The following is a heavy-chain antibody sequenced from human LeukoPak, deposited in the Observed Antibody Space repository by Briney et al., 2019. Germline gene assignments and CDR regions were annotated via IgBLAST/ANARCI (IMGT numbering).Heavy chain of an antibody. CDR1: GFTFSSYS. V-gene: IGHV3-48*01. CDR3: ARWGDGYNYLSY. D-gene: IGHD5-24*01. Sequence: EGSLRLSCAASGFTFSSYSMNWVRQAPGKGLEWLSYITSSSNTIYYADSVRGRFTIPRDNAKNSLYLQMHSLRAEDTAVYYCARWGDGYNYLSYWGQGTLVTVSS. CDR2: ITSSSNTI. J-gene: IGHJ4*02.